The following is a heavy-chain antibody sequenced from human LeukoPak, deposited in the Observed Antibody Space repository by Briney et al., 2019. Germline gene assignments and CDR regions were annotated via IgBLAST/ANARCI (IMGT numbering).Heavy chain of an antibody. CDR2: IRHDGSQT. CDR1: GFTFSSYW. J-gene: IGHJ4*02. V-gene: IGHV3-7*01. CDR3: ATGANLFQF. Sequence: GGSLRLSCAASGFTFSSYWMSWVRQAPGKGLEWVANIRHDGSQTYYLDSVKGRFTISRDNAKNEVYLEMNNLRGAGTAVYYCATGANLFQFWGQGTLVTVSS. D-gene: IGHD1-14*01.